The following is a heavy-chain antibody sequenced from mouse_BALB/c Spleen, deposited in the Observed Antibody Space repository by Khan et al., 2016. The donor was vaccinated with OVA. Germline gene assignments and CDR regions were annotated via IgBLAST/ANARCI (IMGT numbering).Heavy chain of an antibody. CDR3: ARSNYYGSGLYVMDY. D-gene: IGHD1-1*01. J-gene: IGHJ4*01. CDR2: IAPGSGSS. V-gene: IGHV1S41*01. Sequence: DLVKPGASVKLSCKASGYTFTSYWINWIKQRPGQGLEWIGRIAPGSGSSYYNEMFKDKATLTIDTSSSTAYIQLSSLSSEDSAVYFCARSNYYGSGLYVMDYWGQGTSVTVSS. CDR1: GYTFTSYW.